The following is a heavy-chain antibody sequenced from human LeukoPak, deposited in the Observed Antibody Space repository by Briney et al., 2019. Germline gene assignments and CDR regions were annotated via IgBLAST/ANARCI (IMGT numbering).Heavy chain of an antibody. J-gene: IGHJ4*02. V-gene: IGHV4-59*01. CDR3: AKTAKYYYGSETYYFFEY. D-gene: IGHD3-10*01. CDR1: GGSISRYY. CDR2: ISYTGST. Sequence: PSETLSLTCTVSGGSISRYYWSWIRQHPGNGLEWIGYISYTGSTTYNSSLKSRVTISLDTSQNQFSLKLTSVTPGDTAVYYCAKTAKYYYGSETYYFFEYWGQGTLVTVSS.